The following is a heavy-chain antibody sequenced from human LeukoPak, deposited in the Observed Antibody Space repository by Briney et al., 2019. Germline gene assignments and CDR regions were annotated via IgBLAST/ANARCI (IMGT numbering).Heavy chain of an antibody. CDR1: GFTFSSYA. Sequence: GGSLRLSCAASGFTFSSYAMSWVRQAPGRGLEWVSSIGGSGGSTYYADSVKGRFTISRDNSKNTLYLQMNSLRAEDTAVYYCAKVETAAAATLRGFDYWGQGTLVTVSS. J-gene: IGHJ4*02. CDR3: AKVETAAAATLRGFDY. CDR2: IGGSGGST. V-gene: IGHV3-23*01. D-gene: IGHD6-13*01.